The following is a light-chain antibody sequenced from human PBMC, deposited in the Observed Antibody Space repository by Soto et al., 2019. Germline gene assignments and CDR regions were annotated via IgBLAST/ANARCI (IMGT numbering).Light chain of an antibody. V-gene: IGLV7-43*01. CDR2: SIS. CDR1: TGAVTSGYY. CDR3: LIFYGEAWV. Sequence: QAVVTQEPSLTVSPGGTVTLTCASSTGAVTSGYYPNWFQQKPGQAPKALIYSISNKHSWTPARFSGSLLGGKAALTLSGVEPEDEADYYCLIFYGEAWVFGGGTKVNVL. J-gene: IGLJ3*02.